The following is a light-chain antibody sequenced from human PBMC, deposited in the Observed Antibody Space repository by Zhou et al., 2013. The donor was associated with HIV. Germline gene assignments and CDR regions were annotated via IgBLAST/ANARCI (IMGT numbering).Light chain of an antibody. CDR3: QKYDTAPRT. CDR1: QDIRHY. CDR2: SAS. Sequence: DIQMTQSPSSLSASVGDRVTITCRASQDIRHYLAWYQQKSGKVPKLLIYSASTLHSGVPSRFSGSGSGTDFTLTISSLQPEDVATYYCQKYDTAPRTFGQGPRWKSN. V-gene: IGKV1-27*01. J-gene: IGKJ1*01.